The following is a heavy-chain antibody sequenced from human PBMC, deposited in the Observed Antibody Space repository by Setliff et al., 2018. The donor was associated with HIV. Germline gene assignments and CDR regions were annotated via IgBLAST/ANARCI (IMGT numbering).Heavy chain of an antibody. D-gene: IGHD6-13*01. J-gene: IGHJ6*02. V-gene: IGHV1-69*05. CDR1: GDSLSNYV. CDR2: IVPLFGTT. Sequence: SVKVSCKASGDSLSNYVITWVRRAPGQGLEWMGGIVPLFGTTNYAQNFQGRLTITTDQIMTTAYMELSSLRSEDTAVYYCASMASSSSWYGTANYYYYGMDVWGQGTTVTVSS. CDR3: ASMASSSSWYGTANYYYYGMDV.